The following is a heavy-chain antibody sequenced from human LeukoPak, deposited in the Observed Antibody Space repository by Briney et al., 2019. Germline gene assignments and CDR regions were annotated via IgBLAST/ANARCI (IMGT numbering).Heavy chain of an antibody. CDR3: ARVVAAAGTVFDY. CDR1: GGSISSGGYS. V-gene: IGHV4-30-2*01. J-gene: IGHJ4*02. D-gene: IGHD6-13*01. CDR2: IYHSGST. Sequence: PSETLSLTCAVSGGSISSGGYSWSWIRQPPGKGLEWIGYIYHSGSTYYNPSLKSRVTISVDTSKNQFSLKLSSVTAADTAVYYCARVVAAAGTVFDYWGQGTLVTVSS.